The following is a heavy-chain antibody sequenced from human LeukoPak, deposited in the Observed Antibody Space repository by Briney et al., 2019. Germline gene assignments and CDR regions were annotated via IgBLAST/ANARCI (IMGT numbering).Heavy chain of an antibody. V-gene: IGHV3-74*01. Sequence: PGGSLRLSCAASGFTFSSYWMHWVRQAPGKGLVWVSRISDGGSTTTYADSVKGRFTISRDNAKNTLYLQMNSLRAEDTALYHCARNNGMDVWGQGTTVIVSS. CDR2: ISDGGSTT. J-gene: IGHJ6*02. CDR3: ARNNGMDV. CDR1: GFTFSSYW.